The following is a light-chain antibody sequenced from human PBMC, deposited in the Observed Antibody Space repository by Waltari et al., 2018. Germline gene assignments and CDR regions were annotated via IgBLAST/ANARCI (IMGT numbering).Light chain of an antibody. CDR1: ASNIGAGFD. CDR3: QSYDSSLTGSWV. V-gene: IGLV1-40*01. Sequence: QSVLTQPPSASGAPGQRVTISCTGSASNIGAGFDVQWYQQLPGTAPKLLVYGNNSRPSGVPDRFSASKSGTSASLAITGLQAEDEADYYCQSYDSSLTGSWVFGGGTKLTVL. CDR2: GNN. J-gene: IGLJ3*02.